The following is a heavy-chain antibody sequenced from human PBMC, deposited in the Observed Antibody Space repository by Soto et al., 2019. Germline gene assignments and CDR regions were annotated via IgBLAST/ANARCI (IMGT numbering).Heavy chain of an antibody. D-gene: IGHD3-3*01. CDR3: ARDHDSGMPAL. CDR2: ISTYNGNT. Sequence: QVQLVQSGAEVRKPGASVKVSCKASGYTFTTYGISWLRQAPGQGLEWMGWISTYNGNTNYAQNFQGRVTVTTDTSTDTAYLELRSLRIDDAAVYYGARDHDSGMPALWGQGTLITVSS. V-gene: IGHV1-18*01. CDR1: GYTFTTYG. J-gene: IGHJ4*02.